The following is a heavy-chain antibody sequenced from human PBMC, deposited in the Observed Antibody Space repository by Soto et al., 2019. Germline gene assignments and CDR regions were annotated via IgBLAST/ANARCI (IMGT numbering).Heavy chain of an antibody. CDR3: ARATRRGYYYYGMDV. Sequence: QVQLVQSGAEVKKPGSSVKVSCKASGGTFSSYAISWLRQAPGQGLEWMGGIIPIFGTANYAQTFQGRVTITADKSTSTAYMELSSLRSEDTAVYYCARATRRGYYYYGMDVWGQGTTVTVSS. J-gene: IGHJ6*02. CDR2: IIPIFGTA. D-gene: IGHD3-10*01. CDR1: GGTFSSYA. V-gene: IGHV1-69*06.